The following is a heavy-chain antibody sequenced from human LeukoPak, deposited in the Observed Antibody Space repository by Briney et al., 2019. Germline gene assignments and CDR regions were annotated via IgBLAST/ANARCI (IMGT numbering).Heavy chain of an antibody. CDR3: ASLRGELHSFDY. D-gene: IGHD3-10*01. Sequence: PSETLSLTCTVSGGSISSYYWSWIRQPPGKGLEWIGYIYYSGSTNYNPSLKSRVTISVDTSKNQFSLKLSFVTAADTAMFYCASLRGELHSFDYWGQGTLVTVSS. CDR1: GGSISSYY. J-gene: IGHJ4*02. V-gene: IGHV4-59*08. CDR2: IYYSGST.